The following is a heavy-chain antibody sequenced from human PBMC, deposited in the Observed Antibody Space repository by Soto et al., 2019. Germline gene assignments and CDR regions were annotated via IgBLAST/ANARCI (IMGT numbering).Heavy chain of an antibody. J-gene: IGHJ6*02. V-gene: IGHV4-30-4*02. CDR3: ARDWRVSYYYYGMDV. CDR2: IYYSGST. CDR1: GGSISSGDYY. Sequence: SETLSLTCTVSGGSISSGDYYWSWIRQPPGKGLEWIGYIYYSGSTYYNPSLKSRVTISVDTSKNQFSLKLSSVTAADTAVYYCARDWRVSYYYYGMDVWGQGTTVTVYS.